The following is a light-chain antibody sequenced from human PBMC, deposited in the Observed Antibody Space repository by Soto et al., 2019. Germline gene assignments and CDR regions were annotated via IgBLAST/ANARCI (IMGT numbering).Light chain of an antibody. CDR2: DVS. CDR1: SSDVGGYNY. Sequence: QSALPQPASVSGSPGQSITISCTGTSSDVGGYNYVSWYQQHPGKAPKLMIYDVSNRPSGVSNRFSGSKSGNTASLTISGLQAEDEADYYCSSYTSSSSVFGGGTKLNV. CDR3: SSYTSSSSV. V-gene: IGLV2-14*01. J-gene: IGLJ2*01.